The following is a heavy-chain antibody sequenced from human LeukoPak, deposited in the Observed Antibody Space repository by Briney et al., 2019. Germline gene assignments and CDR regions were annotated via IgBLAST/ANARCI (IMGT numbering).Heavy chain of an antibody. V-gene: IGHV1-18*01. D-gene: IGHD3-9*01. J-gene: IGHJ5*02. CDR1: GYTFTSYG. CDR3: ARDYDILTGYYRENWFDP. Sequence: GASVKVSCKASGYTFTSYGISWVRQAPGQGLEWMGWISAYNGNTNYAQKLQGRVTMTTDTSTSTAYMELRSLRSEDTAVYYCARDYDILTGYYRENWFDPWGQGTLVTVSS. CDR2: ISAYNGNT.